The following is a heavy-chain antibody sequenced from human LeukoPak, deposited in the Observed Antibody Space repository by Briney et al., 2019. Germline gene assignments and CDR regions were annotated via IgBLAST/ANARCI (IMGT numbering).Heavy chain of an antibody. CDR1: GFTFRSST. V-gene: IGHV3-21*06. J-gene: IGHJ4*02. CDR3: ARDDGYYGSGSYYAIDY. D-gene: IGHD3-10*01. CDR2: ISSSSSYI. Sequence: PGGSLRLSCAASGFTFRSSTMNWVRQAPGKGLEWVSSISSSSSYIYYADLMKGRFTISRDNAKNSLYLQMNSLRAEDTAVYYCARDDGYYGSGSYYAIDYWGQGTLVTVSS.